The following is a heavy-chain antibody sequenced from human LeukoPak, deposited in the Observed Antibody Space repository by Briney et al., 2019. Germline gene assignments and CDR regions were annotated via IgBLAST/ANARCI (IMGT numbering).Heavy chain of an antibody. CDR3: TTRRQDGW. D-gene: IGHD2-15*01. Sequence: GGSLRLSCVGSAFTFSDAWMSWVRQAPGKGLEWVGRIKSKSDGGIIDYAAPVKGRFTISRDDSRNTLYLQMNRLKTEDTAVYYCTTRRQDGWWGQGTLVTVS. J-gene: IGHJ4*02. V-gene: IGHV3-15*01. CDR1: AFTFSDAW. CDR2: IKSKSDGGII.